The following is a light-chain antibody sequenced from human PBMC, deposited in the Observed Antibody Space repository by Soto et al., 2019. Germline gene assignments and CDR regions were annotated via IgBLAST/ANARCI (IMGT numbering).Light chain of an antibody. V-gene: IGKV1-27*01. Sequence: DIQMTQSPSSLSASVGDRVTITCRASQDISNYLAWYQQKPGKVPKLLIYAASTLQTGVPSRLSGSGSGTDFTLTISSLQPEDVATYYCQKYDSDPPLFGGGTKVEIK. J-gene: IGKJ4*01. CDR3: QKYDSDPPL. CDR1: QDISNY. CDR2: AAS.